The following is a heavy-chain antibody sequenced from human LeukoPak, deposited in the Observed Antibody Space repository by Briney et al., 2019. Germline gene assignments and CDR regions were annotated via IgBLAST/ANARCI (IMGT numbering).Heavy chain of an antibody. CDR3: ARGPRQQLFY. V-gene: IGHV1-2*02. CDR2: INPNSGGT. J-gene: IGHJ4*02. CDR1: GFTFTSSA. D-gene: IGHD6-13*01. Sequence: GASVKVSCKAPGFTFTSSAMQWVRQAPGQGLEWMGWINPNSGGTNYAQKFQGRVTMTRDTSISTAYMELSRLRSDDTAVYYCARGPRQQLFYWGQGTLVTVSS.